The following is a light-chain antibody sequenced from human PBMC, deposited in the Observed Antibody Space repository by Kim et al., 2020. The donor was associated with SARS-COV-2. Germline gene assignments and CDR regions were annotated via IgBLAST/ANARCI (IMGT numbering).Light chain of an antibody. CDR1: RSDIGSNT. CDR2: RSN. CDR3: AAWDDSLNGDVV. J-gene: IGLJ2*01. V-gene: IGLV1-44*01. Sequence: ELTQPPSASGTPGQRVTISCSGSRSDIGSNTVNWYQQLPGTAPKLLIYRSNKRPSGVPDRFSASKSGTSASLAISGLQSEDEADDYCAAWDDSLNGDVVFGGGTQLTVL.